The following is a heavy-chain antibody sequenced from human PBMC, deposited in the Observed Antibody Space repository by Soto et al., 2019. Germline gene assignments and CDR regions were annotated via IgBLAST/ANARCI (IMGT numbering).Heavy chain of an antibody. V-gene: IGHV3-23*01. CDR1: GFTFSSYA. CDR2: ISGSGGST. Sequence: PGGSLRLSCAASGFTFSSYAMSWVRQAPGKGLEWVSAISGSGGSTYYADSVKGRFTISRDNSKNTLYLQMNSLRAEDTAVYYCAKGDIVLMVYAHRDYHWFDPWGQGTLVTVSS. J-gene: IGHJ5*02. D-gene: IGHD2-8*01. CDR3: AKGDIVLMVYAHRDYHWFDP.